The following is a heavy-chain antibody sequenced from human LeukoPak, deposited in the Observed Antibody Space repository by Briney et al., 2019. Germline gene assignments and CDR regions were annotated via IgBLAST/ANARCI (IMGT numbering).Heavy chain of an antibody. CDR2: IVVGSGNT. Sequence: SVKVSCKPSGFTFTSSAMQWVRQARGQRLEWIGWIVVGSGNTNYAQKFQERVTITRDMSTSTAYMELSSLRSEDTAVYYCAADPGYDSSCYQFDYWGQGTLVTVSS. CDR3: AADPGYDSSCYQFDY. J-gene: IGHJ4*02. D-gene: IGHD3-22*01. CDR1: GFTFTSSA. V-gene: IGHV1-58*02.